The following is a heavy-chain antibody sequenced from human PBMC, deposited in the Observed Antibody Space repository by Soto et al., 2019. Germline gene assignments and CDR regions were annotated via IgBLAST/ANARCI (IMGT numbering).Heavy chain of an antibody. CDR1: GGSISSGGYY. CDR2: IYYSGST. Sequence: SETLSLTCTVSGGSISSGGYYWSWILHHPGKGLEWIGYIYYSGSTYYNPSLKSRVIISVDRSKNQFSLKVRSVTAADTAVYYCARATYSDYVGYFDTWGPGIQVTASS. V-gene: IGHV4-31*03. J-gene: IGHJ4*02. D-gene: IGHD3-10*01. CDR3: ARATYSDYVGYFDT.